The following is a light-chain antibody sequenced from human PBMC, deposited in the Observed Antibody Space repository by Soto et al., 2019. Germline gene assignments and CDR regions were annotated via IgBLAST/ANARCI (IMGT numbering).Light chain of an antibody. Sequence: EIVMTQSPATLSVSPGETASLSCGASQSAGNFLAWYQQKPGQAPRLLIYYISTRATGIPARFSGSGSGTEFTITISSLQSEDFAVYYCQQYNNSPRTFGQGTKVDI. J-gene: IGKJ1*01. CDR3: QQYNNSPRT. CDR2: YIS. CDR1: QSAGNF. V-gene: IGKV3D-15*01.